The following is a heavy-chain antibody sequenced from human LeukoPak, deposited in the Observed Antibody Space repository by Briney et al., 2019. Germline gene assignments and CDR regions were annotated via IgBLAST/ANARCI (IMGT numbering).Heavy chain of an antibody. Sequence: GGPLRLSCAASGFTFSNYWMHWVRQAPGRGLVWVSRINSDGSSTSYADSVKGRFTISRDNAKNTLYLQMNSLRAEDTAVYYCARVSSGSYFGYYYYYMDVWGKGTTVTVSS. V-gene: IGHV3-74*01. CDR2: INSDGSST. CDR1: GFTFSNYW. J-gene: IGHJ6*03. D-gene: IGHD1-26*01. CDR3: ARVSSGSYFGYYYYYMDV.